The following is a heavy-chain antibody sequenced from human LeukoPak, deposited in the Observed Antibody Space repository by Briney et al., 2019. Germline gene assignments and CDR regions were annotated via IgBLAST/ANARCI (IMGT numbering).Heavy chain of an antibody. J-gene: IGHJ4*02. CDR1: GGSITSYF. CDR3: ARGGVTTIAQYDY. D-gene: IGHD5-12*01. CDR2: IFDSGSTNYNPST. V-gene: IGHV4-59*01. Sequence: SETLSLTCTVSGGSITSYFWSWIRQPPGKGLGWIGYIFDSGSTNYNPSTNYNPSLKSRVTISVDTSKNQFSLKLSSVTAADTAVYFCARGGVTTIAQYDYWGQGTLVTVSS.